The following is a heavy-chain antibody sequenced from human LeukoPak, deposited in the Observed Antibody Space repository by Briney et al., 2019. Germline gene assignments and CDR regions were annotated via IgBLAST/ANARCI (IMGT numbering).Heavy chain of an antibody. D-gene: IGHD1-7*01. CDR2: FGTSNSST. J-gene: IGHJ4*02. CDR1: GFTFSGYA. CDR3: AKRITGTLRYFDF. Sequence: PGGSLGLSCAASGFTFSGYAMSWVRQAPGKGLEWVSTFGTSNSSTYYADSVKGRFTISRDNSKNTLYLQMNSLRAEDTAVYYCAKRITGTLRYFDFWGQGTLVTVSS. V-gene: IGHV3-23*01.